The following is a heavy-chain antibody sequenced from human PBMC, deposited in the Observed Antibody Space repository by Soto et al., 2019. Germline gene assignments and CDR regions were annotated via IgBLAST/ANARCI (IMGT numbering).Heavy chain of an antibody. CDR1: GGSISSGGYH. CDR3: ASVRYSYGYRAFDY. V-gene: IGHV4-31*03. Sequence: SETLSLTCTVSGGSISSGGYHWSWIRQHPGKGLEWIGYIYYRVSTYYNPSLKSRVTISVDTSKNQFSLKLSSVTAADTAVYYCASVRYSYGYRAFDYWGQGTLVTVSS. CDR2: IYYRVST. D-gene: IGHD5-18*01. J-gene: IGHJ4*02.